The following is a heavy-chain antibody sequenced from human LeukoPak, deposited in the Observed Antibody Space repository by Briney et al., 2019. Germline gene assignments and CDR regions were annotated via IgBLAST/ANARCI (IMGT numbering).Heavy chain of an antibody. D-gene: IGHD3-10*01. Sequence: PSETLSLTCAGYGGTFSGYYWSWIRQPPGKGLEWIGEINHSGSTNYNPSLKSRVTISVDTSKNQFSLKLSSVTAADMAVYYCARGRLGVTSYFDYWGQGTLVTVSS. J-gene: IGHJ4*02. CDR2: INHSGST. V-gene: IGHV4-34*01. CDR3: ARGRLGVTSYFDY. CDR1: GGTFSGYY.